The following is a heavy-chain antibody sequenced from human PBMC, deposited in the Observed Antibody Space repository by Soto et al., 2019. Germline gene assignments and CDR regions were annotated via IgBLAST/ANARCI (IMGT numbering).Heavy chain of an antibody. J-gene: IGHJ4*02. V-gene: IGHV3-30-3*01. D-gene: IGHD3-10*01. Sequence: QVQLVESGGGVVQPGRSLRLSCAASGFIFRTYAMHWVRQAPGKGLEWVAVISYEGDNKYYADSVKDRFTISRDNSKNTLYLQMNSLRAEDTAVYYCVKERIRGIIGYFDYWGQGTLVTVSS. CDR2: ISYEGDNK. CDR3: VKERIRGIIGYFDY. CDR1: GFIFRTYA.